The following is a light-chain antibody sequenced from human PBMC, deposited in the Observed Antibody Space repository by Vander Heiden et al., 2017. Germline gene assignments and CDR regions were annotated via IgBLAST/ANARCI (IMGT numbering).Light chain of an antibody. CDR3: CSYAGSSWV. J-gene: IGLJ3*02. CDR2: DVN. Sequence: QSALTQPRSVPGSPGQSVTISCTGTSSDVGGYNYVSWYQKHPGNAPKLIIYDVNKRPSGVPDRFSGSKSGNTASLTISGLQAEDEAYFYCCSYAGSSWVFGGGTELTVL. CDR1: SSDVGGYNY. V-gene: IGLV2-11*01.